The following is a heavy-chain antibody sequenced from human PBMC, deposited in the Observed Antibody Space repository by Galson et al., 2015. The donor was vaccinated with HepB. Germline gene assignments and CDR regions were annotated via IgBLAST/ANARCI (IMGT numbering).Heavy chain of an antibody. CDR1: GFTFSSYA. Sequence: SLRLSCAASGFTFSSYAMNWVRQAPGKGLEWVSGISSSGGYTLYADSVKGRFTISRDNSKNTLYLQMNSLRAEDTAVYYCAKDSNYFNSSGAHFDCWGQGTLVTVSS. V-gene: IGHV3-23*01. CDR2: ISSSGGYT. D-gene: IGHD3-22*01. CDR3: AKDSNYFNSSGAHFDC. J-gene: IGHJ4*02.